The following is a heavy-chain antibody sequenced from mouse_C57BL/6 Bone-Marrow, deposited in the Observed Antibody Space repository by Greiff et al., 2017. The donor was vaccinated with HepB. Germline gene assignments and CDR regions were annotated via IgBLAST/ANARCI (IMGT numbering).Heavy chain of an antibody. V-gene: IGHV14-4*01. CDR2: IDPENGDT. D-gene: IGHD2-4*01. CDR3: TTYDYVAWFAY. J-gene: IGHJ3*01. CDR1: GFNIKDDY. Sequence: EVQLQQSGAELVRPGASVKLSCTASGFNIKDDYMHWVKQRPEQGLEWIGWIDPENGDTEYAPKFQGKATITADTSSNTAYLQLSSLTSEDTAVYYCTTYDYVAWFAYWGQGTLVTVSA.